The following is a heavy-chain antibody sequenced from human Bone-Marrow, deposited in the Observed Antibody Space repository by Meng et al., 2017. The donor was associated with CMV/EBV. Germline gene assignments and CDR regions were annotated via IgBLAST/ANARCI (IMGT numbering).Heavy chain of an antibody. V-gene: IGHV4-31*02. Sequence: GGPICSGGYYCSWIRQHPGKGLEWIGYIYYSGSTYYNPSLKSRVTISVDTSKNQFSLKLSSVTAADTAVYYCAKGPDYYGSGSFFDYWGQGTLVTVSS. CDR1: GGPICSGGYY. J-gene: IGHJ4*02. CDR2: IYYSGST. D-gene: IGHD3-10*01. CDR3: AKGPDYYGSGSFFDY.